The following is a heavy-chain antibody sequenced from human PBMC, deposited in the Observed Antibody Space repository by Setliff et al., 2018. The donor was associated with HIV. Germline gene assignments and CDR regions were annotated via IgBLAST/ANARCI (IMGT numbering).Heavy chain of an antibody. CDR3: AREGDYYDSSGYRYFQH. CDR2: INPSGGST. Sequence: GASVKVSCKASGYTFTSYYMHWVRQAPGQGLEWMGIINPSGGSTSYAQKFQGRVTMTRDTSTSTVYMELSSLRSEDTAVYYCAREGDYYDSSGYRYFQHWGQGTLVTVSS. D-gene: IGHD3-22*01. CDR1: GYTFTSYY. J-gene: IGHJ1*01. V-gene: IGHV1-46*01.